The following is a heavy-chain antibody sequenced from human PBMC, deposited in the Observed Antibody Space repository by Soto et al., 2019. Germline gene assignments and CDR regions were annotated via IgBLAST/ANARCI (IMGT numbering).Heavy chain of an antibody. CDR2: IYDSGST. Sequence: QVQLQESGPGPVKPSGTLSLTCAVSSGSISSSNWWRWVRQPPGKGLEWIGEIYDSGSTNYNPSLKSRVTISVDKSKNQFSLKLSSVTAADTAVYYCARVGIRNYYYMDVWGKGTTVTVSS. CDR3: ARVGIRNYYYMDV. J-gene: IGHJ6*03. V-gene: IGHV4-4*02. D-gene: IGHD1-26*01. CDR1: SGSISSSNW.